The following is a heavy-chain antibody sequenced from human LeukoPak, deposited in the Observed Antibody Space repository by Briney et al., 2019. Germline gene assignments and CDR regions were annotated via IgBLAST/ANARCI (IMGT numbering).Heavy chain of an antibody. Sequence: GGSLRLTCAASGFSLSTYGVSWVRQPPGKGLEWVSGITGTGGSTYYADSVKGRFTVSRDTSKNTLYLQMNSLRAEDTAIYYCAKDHGTAVAGLYYWGQGTLVTVSS. CDR2: ITGTGGST. J-gene: IGHJ4*02. CDR3: AKDHGTAVAGLYY. V-gene: IGHV3-23*01. D-gene: IGHD6-19*01. CDR1: GFSLSTYG.